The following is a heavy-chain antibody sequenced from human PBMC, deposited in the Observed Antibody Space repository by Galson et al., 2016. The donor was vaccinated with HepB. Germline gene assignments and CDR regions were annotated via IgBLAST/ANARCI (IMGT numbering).Heavy chain of an antibody. CDR1: GYTFTSYS. CDR2: ITPTGGST. V-gene: IGHV1-46*01. J-gene: IGHJ4*02. Sequence: SVKVSCKASGYTFTSYSIHWVRQAPGQGLEWMGMITPTGGSTIYAQKFQGRVTVTRDTSTSTVYMALSSLRSEDTAVYYCARGGWGEPTDYWGQGTLVTVSS. CDR3: ARGGWGEPTDY. D-gene: IGHD3-16*01.